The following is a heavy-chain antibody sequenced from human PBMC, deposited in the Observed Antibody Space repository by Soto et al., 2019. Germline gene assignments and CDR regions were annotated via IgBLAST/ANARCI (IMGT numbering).Heavy chain of an antibody. Sequence: LRLSCAASVFTFSDYYMSWIRQAPGKGLEWVSYISTSDSIYYADSVKGRFTISRDNAKNSLYLQMNSLRAEDTAVYYCARDLGYYDSSGYFDYWGQGTLVTVSS. J-gene: IGHJ4*02. V-gene: IGHV3-11*01. D-gene: IGHD3-22*01. CDR1: VFTFSDYY. CDR3: ARDLGYYDSSGYFDY. CDR2: ISTSDSI.